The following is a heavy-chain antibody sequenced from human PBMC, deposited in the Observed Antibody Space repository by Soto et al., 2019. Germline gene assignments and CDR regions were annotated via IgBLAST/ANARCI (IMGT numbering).Heavy chain of an antibody. CDR1: GFTVSSNY. Sequence: PGGSLRLSCAASGFTVSSNYMSWVRQAPGKGLEWVSVIYSGGSTYYADSMKGRFTISRDNSKNTLYLQMNSLRAEGTAVYYCARDTGPRQKPIVVVPAAMDYYYYYGMDVWGQGTTVTVSS. J-gene: IGHJ6*02. CDR3: ARDTGPRQKPIVVVPAAMDYYYYYGMDV. CDR2: IYSGGST. D-gene: IGHD2-2*01. V-gene: IGHV3-53*01.